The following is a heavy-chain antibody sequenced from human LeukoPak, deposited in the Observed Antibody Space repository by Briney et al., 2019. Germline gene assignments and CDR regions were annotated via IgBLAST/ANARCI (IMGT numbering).Heavy chain of an antibody. CDR1: GGSFSDYY. CDR2: INHSGST. D-gene: IGHD3-10*01. V-gene: IGHV4-34*01. J-gene: IGHJ5*02. Sequence: PSETLSLTRAVYGGSFSDYYWSWIRQPPGKGLEWIGEINHSGSTNYNPSLKSRVTISVDTSKNQFSLKLSSVTAADTAVYYCARVLIADFAMVRDNWFDPWGQGTLVTVSS. CDR3: ARVLIADFAMVRDNWFDP.